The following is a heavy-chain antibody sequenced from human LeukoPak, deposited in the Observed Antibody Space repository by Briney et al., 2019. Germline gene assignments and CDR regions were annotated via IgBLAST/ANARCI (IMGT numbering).Heavy chain of an antibody. V-gene: IGHV3-64*01. J-gene: IGHJ4*02. D-gene: IGHD6-19*01. CDR3: ARDTSSGWSFDQ. CDR1: GFTFSSYP. Sequence: GGSLKLSCVASGFTFSSYPMHWVRQATGKGLEFVSSILGNGAPSAYANSVEGRFTISRDNSKNTLYLQMGSLRAEDMGVYYCARDTSSGWSFDQWGQGTLVTVSS. CDR2: ILGNGAPS.